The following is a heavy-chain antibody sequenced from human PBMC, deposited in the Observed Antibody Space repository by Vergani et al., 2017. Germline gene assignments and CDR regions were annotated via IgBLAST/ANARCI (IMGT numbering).Heavy chain of an antibody. V-gene: IGHV3-30*18. D-gene: IGHD4-17*01. Sequence: QVQLVESGGGVVQPGKSLRLSCAASGFTFSSYGMHWVRQAPGKGLEWVAVISYDGSNKYYADSVKGRFTSSRDNSKNPLYLQMNSLRAEDTAVYYCAKDQGDYGDSPDYWGQGTLVTVSS. CDR2: ISYDGSNK. CDR3: AKDQGDYGDSPDY. CDR1: GFTFSSYG. J-gene: IGHJ4*02.